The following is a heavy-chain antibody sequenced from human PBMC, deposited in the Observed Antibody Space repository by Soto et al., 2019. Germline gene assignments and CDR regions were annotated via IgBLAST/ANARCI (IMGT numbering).Heavy chain of an antibody. CDR2: INPSGGST. CDR3: ARVKKASGTKDAFDI. V-gene: IGHV1-46*01. Sequence: ASVQVSCKACGYTFTSYYMHWVRQAPGQGLEWMGIINPSGGSTSYAQKFQGRVTMTRDTSTSTVYMELSSLRSEDTAVYYCARVKKASGTKDAFDILRQGTIVT. CDR1: GYTFTSYY. D-gene: IGHD2-21*01. J-gene: IGHJ3*02.